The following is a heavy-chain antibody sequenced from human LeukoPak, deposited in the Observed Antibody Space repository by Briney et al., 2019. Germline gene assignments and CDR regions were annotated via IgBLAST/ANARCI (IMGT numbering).Heavy chain of an antibody. D-gene: IGHD3-22*01. Sequence: PSETLSLTCTVSGGSISSSSYYWGWIRQPPGKGLEWIGSIYYSGSTYYNPSLKSRVTISVDTSKNQFSLKLSSVTAADTAVYYCARAYDYYDSSGYFVNWFDPWGQGTLVTVSS. CDR2: IYYSGST. J-gene: IGHJ5*02. CDR1: GGSISSSSYY. V-gene: IGHV4-39*01. CDR3: ARAYDYYDSSGYFVNWFDP.